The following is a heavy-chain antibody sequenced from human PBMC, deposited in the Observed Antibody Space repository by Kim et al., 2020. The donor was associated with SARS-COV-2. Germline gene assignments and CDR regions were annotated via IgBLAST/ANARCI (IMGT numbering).Heavy chain of an antibody. CDR3: ASLRDGSGSPSPGFDY. Sequence: GGSLRLSCAASGFTFSSYGMHWVRQAPGKGLEWVAVIWYDGSNKYYADSVKGRFTISRDNSKNTVYLQMNSLRAEDTAVYYCASLRDGSGSPSPGFDYWGQGTLVTVSS. CDR1: GFTFSSYG. J-gene: IGHJ4*02. V-gene: IGHV3-33*01. CDR2: IWYDGSNK. D-gene: IGHD3-10*01.